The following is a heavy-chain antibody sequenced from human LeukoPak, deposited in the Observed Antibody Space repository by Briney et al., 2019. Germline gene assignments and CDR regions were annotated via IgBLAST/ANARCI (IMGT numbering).Heavy chain of an antibody. CDR3: ARAEYSSSSDAFDI. CDR1: GYTLTELS. Sequence: ASVKVSCKVSGYTLTELSMHWVRQAPGKGLEWMGGFDPEDGETIYAQKFQGRVTMTEDTSTDTAYMELSSLRSDDTAVYYCARAEYSSSSDAFDIWGQGTMVTVSS. CDR2: FDPEDGET. V-gene: IGHV1-24*01. D-gene: IGHD6-6*01. J-gene: IGHJ3*02.